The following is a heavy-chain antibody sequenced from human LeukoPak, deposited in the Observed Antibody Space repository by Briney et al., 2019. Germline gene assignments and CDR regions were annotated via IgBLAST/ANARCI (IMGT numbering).Heavy chain of an antibody. CDR1: GGSISSSSYY. J-gene: IGHJ4*02. CDR3: ARDPSRIVVGAYYFDY. Sequence: PSETLSLTCTVSGGSISSSSYYWGWIRQPPGKGLEWIGSIYYSGSTYYNPSLKSRVTISVDTSKNQFSLKLSSVTAADTAVYYCARDPSRIVVGAYYFDYWGQGTLVTVSS. V-gene: IGHV4-39*07. CDR2: IYYSGST. D-gene: IGHD3-22*01.